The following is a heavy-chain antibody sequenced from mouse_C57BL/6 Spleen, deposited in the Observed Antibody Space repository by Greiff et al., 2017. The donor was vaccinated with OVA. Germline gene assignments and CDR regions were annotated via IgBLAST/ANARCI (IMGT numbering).Heavy chain of an antibody. CDR3: VCRITTGYFDY. CDR2: IDPETGGT. D-gene: IGHD1-1*01. V-gene: IGHV1-15*01. CDR1: GYTFTDYE. Sequence: QVQLQQSGAELVRPGASVTLSCKASGYTFTDYEMHWVKQTPVHGLEWIGAIDPETGGTAYNQKFKGKAILTADKSSSTAYMELRSLTSEDSAVYYCVCRITTGYFDYWGQGTTLTVSS. J-gene: IGHJ2*01.